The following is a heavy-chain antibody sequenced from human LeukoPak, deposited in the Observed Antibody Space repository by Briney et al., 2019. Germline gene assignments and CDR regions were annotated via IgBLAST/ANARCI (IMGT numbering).Heavy chain of an antibody. CDR2: IYTSGST. CDR3: ARVPVRGLLWFDP. V-gene: IGHV4-61*02. D-gene: IGHD3-10*01. Sequence: PSQTLSLTCTVSGGSISSGTYYWSWIRQPAGKGLEWIGRIYTSGSTNYNPSLKSRATISVDTSKNQISLKLSSVTAADTAVYYCARVPVRGLLWFDPWGQGTLVTVSS. J-gene: IGHJ5*02. CDR1: GGSISSGTYY.